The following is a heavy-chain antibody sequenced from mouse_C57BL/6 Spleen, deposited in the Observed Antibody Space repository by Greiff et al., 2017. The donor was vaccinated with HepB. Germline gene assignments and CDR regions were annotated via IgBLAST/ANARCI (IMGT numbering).Heavy chain of an antibody. D-gene: IGHD2-3*01. Sequence: VQLVESGPGLVAPSQRLSITCTVSGFSLTSYGVSWVRQPPGKGLEWLGVIWGDGSTNYHSALISRLSISKDNSKSQVFLKLNSLQTDDTATYYCAIIYDVDYDGSSYSAMDNCGQGTPDTVSS. CDR1: GFSLTSYG. J-gene: IGHJ4*01. CDR3: AIIYDVDYDGSSYSAMDN. V-gene: IGHV2-3*01. CDR2: IWGDGST.